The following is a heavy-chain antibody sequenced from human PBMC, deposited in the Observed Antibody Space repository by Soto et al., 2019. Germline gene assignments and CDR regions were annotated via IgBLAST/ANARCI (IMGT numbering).Heavy chain of an antibody. Sequence: QVQLVQSGAEVKKPGASVKVSCKASGYTFTSYDINWVRQATGQGLEWMGWMNPNSGNTGYAQKFQGRVTMTRNTYISTAYMELSSLRSEDTAVYYCARGTYYYDSSGYYGLDYWGQGTLVTVSS. CDR1: GYTFTSYD. CDR2: MNPNSGNT. V-gene: IGHV1-8*01. CDR3: ARGTYYYDSSGYYGLDY. J-gene: IGHJ4*02. D-gene: IGHD3-22*01.